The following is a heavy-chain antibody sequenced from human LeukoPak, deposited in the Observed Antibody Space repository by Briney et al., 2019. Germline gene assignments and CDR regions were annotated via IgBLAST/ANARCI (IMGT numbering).Heavy chain of an antibody. CDR1: GFTFINYA. J-gene: IGHJ4*02. Sequence: PGGSLRLSCAGSGFTFINYAMMWVRQAPGKGLEWASAINARSGHTYYADSVKGRFTISRDNSKNMLYLQMNSLRAEDTAVYYCAKASIAAAGNGGPNFDYWGQGTLVTVSS. V-gene: IGHV3-23*01. D-gene: IGHD6-13*01. CDR2: INARSGHT. CDR3: AKASIAAAGNGGPNFDY.